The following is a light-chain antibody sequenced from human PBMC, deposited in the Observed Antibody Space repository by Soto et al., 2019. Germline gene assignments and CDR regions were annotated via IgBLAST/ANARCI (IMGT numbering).Light chain of an antibody. CDR1: SSDVGGYKY. J-gene: IGLJ1*01. CDR2: VVS. CDR3: SSYTTTSTYL. V-gene: IGLV2-14*01. Sequence: QSALTQPASVSGSPGQSITITCTGTSSDVGGYKYVSWYQQHPGKAPKLLIYVVSNRPPGVSNRFSGSKAGNTASLTISGLRAEDEADYYCSSYTTTSTYLFGTGTKVTVL.